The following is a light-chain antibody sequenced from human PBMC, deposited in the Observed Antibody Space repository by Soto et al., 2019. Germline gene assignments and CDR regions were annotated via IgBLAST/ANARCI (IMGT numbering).Light chain of an antibody. J-gene: IGLJ2*01. CDR3: SSYTSSTTQ. CDR2: DVS. Sequence: QSVLTQPASVSGSPGQSITISCTGTSSDVGGYNYVSWYQQHPGKAPKLMIYDVSNRPSGVSNRFSGSKSGNTASLTISGLQAEDEAEYYCSSYTSSTTQFGGGTKLTVL. CDR1: SSDVGGYNY. V-gene: IGLV2-14*01.